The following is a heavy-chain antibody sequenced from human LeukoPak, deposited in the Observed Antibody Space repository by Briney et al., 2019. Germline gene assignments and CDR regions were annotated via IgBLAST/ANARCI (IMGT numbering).Heavy chain of an antibody. D-gene: IGHD3-10*01. CDR2: IRYDGSNK. J-gene: IGHJ4*02. CDR3: AKCYGSGTYIHFDY. V-gene: IGHV3-30*02. CDR1: GFTFSSYS. Sequence: GGSLRLSCAASGFTFSSYSMNWVRQAPGKGLEWVAFIRYDGSNKYYADSVKGRFTISRDNSKNTLYLQMNSLRAEDTAVYYCAKCYGSGTYIHFDYWGQGTLVTVSS.